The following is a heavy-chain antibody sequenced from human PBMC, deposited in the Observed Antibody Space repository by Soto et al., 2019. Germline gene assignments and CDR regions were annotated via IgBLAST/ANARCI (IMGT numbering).Heavy chain of an antibody. CDR3: ARGRRKFIGPFYYDSSGYPTGHYFDY. J-gene: IGHJ4*02. CDR1: GGSFSGYY. V-gene: IGHV4-34*01. D-gene: IGHD3-22*01. CDR2: INHSGST. Sequence: SETLSLTCAVYGGSFSGYYWSWIRQPPGKGLEWIGEINHSGSTNYNPSIKSRVTISVDTSKNQLSQKMSSVTAADTVVYYCARGRRKFIGPFYYDSSGYPTGHYFDYWGQGTLVTVSS.